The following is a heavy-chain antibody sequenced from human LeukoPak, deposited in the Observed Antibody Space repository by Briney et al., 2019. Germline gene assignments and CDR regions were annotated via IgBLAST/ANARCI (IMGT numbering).Heavy chain of an antibody. D-gene: IGHD3-10*01. CDR1: GGSISSGDYY. J-gene: IGHJ6*02. CDR3: ARDQVDYYGSGSYSSYYYGMDV. CDR2: IYYSGST. V-gene: IGHV4-30-4*01. Sequence: SETLPLTCTVSGGSISSGDYYWSWIRQPPGKGLEWIGYIYYSGSTYYNPSLKSRVTISVDTSKDQFSLKLSSVTAADTAVYYCARDQVDYYGSGSYSSYYYGMDVWGQGTTVTVSS.